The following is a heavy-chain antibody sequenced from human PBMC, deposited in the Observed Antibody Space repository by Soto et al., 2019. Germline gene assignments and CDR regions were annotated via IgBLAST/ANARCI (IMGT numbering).Heavy chain of an antibody. J-gene: IGHJ4*02. CDR1: GYSFTSYW. V-gene: IGHV5-51*01. CDR2: IYPGDSDT. D-gene: IGHD3-22*01. CDR3: ARLNYYDSSGYNDY. Sequence: EVQLVQSGAEVKKPGESLKISCKGSGYSFTSYWIGWVXXXPRKGLEWMGIIYPGDSDTRYSPSFQGQVTISADKSISTAYLQWSXLXXXDTAMYYCARLNYYDSSGYNDYWGQGTLVTVSS.